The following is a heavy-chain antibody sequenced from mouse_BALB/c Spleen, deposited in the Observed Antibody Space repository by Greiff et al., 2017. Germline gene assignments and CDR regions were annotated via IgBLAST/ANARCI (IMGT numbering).Heavy chain of an antibody. CDR1: GYTFTDYW. CDR2: IDTSDSYT. D-gene: IGHD4-1*01. J-gene: IGHJ4*01. V-gene: IGHV1-69*01. Sequence: VQLQQSGAELVMPGASVKMSCKASGYTFTDYWMHWVKQRPGQGLEWIGAIDTSDSYTSYNQKFKGKATLTVDESSSTAYMQLSSLTSEDSAVYYCARDLGRRGAMDYWGQGTSVTVSS. CDR3: ARDLGRRGAMDY.